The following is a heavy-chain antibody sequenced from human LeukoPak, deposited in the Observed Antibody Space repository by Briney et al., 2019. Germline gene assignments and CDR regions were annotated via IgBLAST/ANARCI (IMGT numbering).Heavy chain of an antibody. J-gene: IGHJ6*02. CDR3: ARDLTSSGYSSGSYYNYYGMDV. Sequence: GGSLRLSCAASGFTFNYAWMSWVRQVPGKGPEWVSYISSSSSIIYYADSVKGRFTISRDNAKNSLYLQMNSLRAEDTAVYYCARDLTSSGYSSGSYYNYYGMDVWGQGTTVTVSS. V-gene: IGHV3-48*01. D-gene: IGHD6-19*01. CDR1: GFTFNYAW. CDR2: ISSSSSII.